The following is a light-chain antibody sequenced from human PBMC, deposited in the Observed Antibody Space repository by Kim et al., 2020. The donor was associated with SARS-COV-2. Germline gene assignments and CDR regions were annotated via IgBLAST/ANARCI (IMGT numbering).Light chain of an antibody. CDR2: YDS. CDR1: KIGSKS. V-gene: IGLV3-21*04. Sequence: SYELTQPPSVSVAPGKTARITCGGNKIGSKSVHWYQQKPGQAPVLVIYYDSDRPSGIPERFSGSNSGNTAALTISRVEAGDEADYYCQVWGSSSDHVVFG. CDR3: QVWGSSSDHVV. J-gene: IGLJ2*01.